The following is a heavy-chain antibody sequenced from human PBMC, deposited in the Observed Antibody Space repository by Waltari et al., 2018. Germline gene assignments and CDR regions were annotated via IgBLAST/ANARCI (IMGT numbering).Heavy chain of an antibody. Sequence: QVQLVESGGGVVQPGRSLRLSCAASGFTFSTYGMHWVRQAPGKGLEWVAVISDDVSNKFYADSVKGRFTISRDNSKNTLYLQMNSLRAEDTAVYYCAKDRAVGGYYMDVWGKGATVTVSS. CDR1: GFTFSTYG. CDR2: ISDDVSNK. J-gene: IGHJ6*03. CDR3: AKDRAVGGYYMDV. V-gene: IGHV3-30*18. D-gene: IGHD6-19*01.